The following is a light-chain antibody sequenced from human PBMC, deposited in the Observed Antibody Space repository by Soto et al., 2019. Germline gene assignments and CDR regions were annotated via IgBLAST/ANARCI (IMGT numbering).Light chain of an antibody. V-gene: IGLV1-40*01. CDR2: GNS. CDR3: QSFDSSLSGWV. Sequence: QSVLTPPPSVSGASGQRVTISCTGRSSNLWAGYDVPWYQQLPGTAPKLLIYGNSNRPSGVPDRISGSKSGTSASLAISGLQAEDEADYYCQSFDSSLSGWVFGGGTKLTVL. CDR1: SSNLWAGYD. J-gene: IGLJ2*01.